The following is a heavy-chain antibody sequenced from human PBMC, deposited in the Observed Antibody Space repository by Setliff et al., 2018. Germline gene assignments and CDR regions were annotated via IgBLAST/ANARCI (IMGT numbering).Heavy chain of an antibody. CDR3: ARGRGGNPNWYFDL. CDR1: GYTFSRYG. J-gene: IGHJ2*01. Sequence: ASVKVSCKASGYTFSRYGISWVRQAPGQGLEWMGWISAYNGNTNYAQKLQGRVTMTTDTSTSTAYMELSSLRSQDTAVYYCARGRGGNPNWYFDLWGRGALVTVSS. V-gene: IGHV1-18*01. D-gene: IGHD2-15*01. CDR2: ISAYNGNT.